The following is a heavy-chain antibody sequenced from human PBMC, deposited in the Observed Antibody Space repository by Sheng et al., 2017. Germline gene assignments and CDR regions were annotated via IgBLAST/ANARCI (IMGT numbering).Heavy chain of an antibody. D-gene: IGHD7-27*01. Sequence: QVQLQESGPGLVKPSETLSLTCSVSGGSINNYYWSWIRQPPGKGLEWIAYIYYSGSTNYNPSLESRVTISVDTSKTLFSLKMSSVTAADTAVYYCXRHPGDHWYFDLWGRGTLVTVSS. CDR1: GGSINNYY. V-gene: IGHV4-59*01. CDR2: IYYSGST. CDR3: XRHPGDHWYFDL. J-gene: IGHJ2*01.